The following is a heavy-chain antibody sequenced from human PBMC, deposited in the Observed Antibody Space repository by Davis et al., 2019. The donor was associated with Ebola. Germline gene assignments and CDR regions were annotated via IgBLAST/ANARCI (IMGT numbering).Heavy chain of an antibody. D-gene: IGHD2-15*01. Sequence: ASVKVSCKASGYTFTSYGISWVRQATGQGLEWMGWMNPDSGNTGYAQKFQGRVTMIRDTSITTAYMELSSLSSDDTAVYYCTRGIARRRSGSWFDPWGQGTPVTVSS. CDR3: TRGIARRRSGSWFDP. CDR2: MNPDSGNT. V-gene: IGHV1-8*02. CDR1: GYTFTSYG. J-gene: IGHJ5*02.